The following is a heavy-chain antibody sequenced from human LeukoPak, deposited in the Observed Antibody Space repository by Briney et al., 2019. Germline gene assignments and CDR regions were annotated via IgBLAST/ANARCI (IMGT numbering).Heavy chain of an antibody. Sequence: GGPLRLSCAASGCTFSSYNMNWVRQAPGKGLEWVSYISRGLSTIYYADSLKGRFTISRDNAKNSLYLQMNSLRDEDTAVYYCARDVGGYGTKGSYFDYWGQGTLVSVSS. CDR1: GCTFSSYN. D-gene: IGHD5-12*01. J-gene: IGHJ4*02. V-gene: IGHV3-48*02. CDR3: ARDVGGYGTKGSYFDY. CDR2: ISRGLSTI.